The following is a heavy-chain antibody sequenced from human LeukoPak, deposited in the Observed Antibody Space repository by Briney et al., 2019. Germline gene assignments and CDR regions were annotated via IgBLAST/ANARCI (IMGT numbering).Heavy chain of an antibody. D-gene: IGHD6-6*01. CDR1: GYTFTSYY. CDR3: ARDRPPSIAARPGYYYYGMDV. J-gene: IGHJ6*02. CDR2: IIPILGIA. V-gene: IGHV1-69*04. Sequence: SVKVSCKASGYTFTSYYMHWVRQAPGQGLEWMGRIIPILGIANYAQKFQGRVTITADKSTSTAYMELSSLRSEDTAVYYCARDRPPSIAARPGYYYYGMDVWGQGTTVTVSS.